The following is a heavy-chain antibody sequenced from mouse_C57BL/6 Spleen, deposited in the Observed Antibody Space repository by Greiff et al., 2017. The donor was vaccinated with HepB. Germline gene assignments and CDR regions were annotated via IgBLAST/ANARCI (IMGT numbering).Heavy chain of an antibody. Sequence: EVKLVESGEGLVKPGGSLKLSCAASGFTFSSYAMSWVRQTPEKRLEWVAYISSGGDYIYYADTVKGRFTISRDNARNTLYLQMSSLKSEDTAMYYCTRDRGGNYFDYWGQGTTLTVSS. J-gene: IGHJ2*01. CDR2: ISSGGDYI. D-gene: IGHD2-14*01. CDR3: TRDRGGNYFDY. V-gene: IGHV5-9-1*02. CDR1: GFTFSSYA.